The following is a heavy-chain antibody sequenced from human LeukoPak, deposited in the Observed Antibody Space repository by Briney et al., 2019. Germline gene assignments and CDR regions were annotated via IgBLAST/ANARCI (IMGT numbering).Heavy chain of an antibody. CDR3: AKAAAAPGFDF. CDR2: VSGSGDRM. Sequence: GGSLRLSCAASGFTSSSYALNWVRQAPGKGLEWVATVSGSGDRMYHADSVKGRFTISRDNSKNTIYLQMNSLRAEDTALYYCAKAAAAPGFDFWGQGTLVAVSS. CDR1: GFTSSSYA. J-gene: IGHJ4*02. D-gene: IGHD6-13*01. V-gene: IGHV3-23*01.